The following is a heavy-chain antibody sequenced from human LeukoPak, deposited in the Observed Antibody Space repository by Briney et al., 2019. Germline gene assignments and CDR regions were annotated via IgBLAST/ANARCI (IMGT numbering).Heavy chain of an antibody. Sequence: PSETLSLTCTVSGGSISSSSYYWGWIRQPPGKGLEWIGSIYYSGSTYYNPSLKSRVTISVDTSKNQFSLKLSSVTAADTAVYYCARGHRTTVTTSNYYFDYWGQGTLVTVSS. D-gene: IGHD4-17*01. V-gene: IGHV4-39*07. CDR2: IYYSGST. CDR3: ARGHRTTVTTSNYYFDY. J-gene: IGHJ4*02. CDR1: GGSISSSSYY.